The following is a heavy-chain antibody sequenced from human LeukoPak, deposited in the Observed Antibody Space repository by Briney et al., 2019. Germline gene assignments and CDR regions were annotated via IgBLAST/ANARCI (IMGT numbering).Heavy chain of an antibody. J-gene: IGHJ2*01. CDR1: GSSISSGSYS. V-gene: IGHV4-30-2*01. D-gene: IGHD6-13*01. Sequence: PSETLALTCVVSGSSISSGSYSWSWIRQPPGKGLEWIGYISHSGSTYYNPSLKSRVTISIDKSKNRFSLELTSVTAADTAVYYCARYSSTWPYWYFDLWGRGILATVSS. CDR3: ARYSSTWPYWYFDL. CDR2: ISHSGST.